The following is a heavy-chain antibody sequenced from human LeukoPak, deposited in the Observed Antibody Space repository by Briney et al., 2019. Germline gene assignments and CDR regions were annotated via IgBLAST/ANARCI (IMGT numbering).Heavy chain of an antibody. D-gene: IGHD3-10*01. CDR3: ARDKDGLGY. CDR1: GGSISSYY. Sequence: SETLSLTCTVSGGSISSYYWSWIRQSPGKGLEWIGYIYYSGSTNYNPSLKSRVTISVDTSKNQFSLKLSSVTAAGTAVYYCARDKDGLGYWGQGTLVTVSS. CDR2: IYYSGST. V-gene: IGHV4-59*01. J-gene: IGHJ4*02.